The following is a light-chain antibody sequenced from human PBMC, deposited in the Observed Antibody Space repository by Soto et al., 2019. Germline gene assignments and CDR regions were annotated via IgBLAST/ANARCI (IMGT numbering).Light chain of an antibody. J-gene: IGLJ2*01. CDR3: QSYDFSLSGVV. CDR1: DSNIGAGYD. Sequence: QSVLTQPPSVSGAPGQRVTISCTGSDSNIGAGYDVHWYQLLPGTAPKLLIYGNANRPSGVPDRFSGSKSGPSASLAITGLQAEDEADYYCQSYDFSLSGVVFGGGTKLTVL. CDR2: GNA. V-gene: IGLV1-40*01.